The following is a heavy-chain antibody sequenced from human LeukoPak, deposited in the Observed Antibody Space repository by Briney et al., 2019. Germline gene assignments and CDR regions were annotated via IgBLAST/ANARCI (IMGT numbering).Heavy chain of an antibody. CDR3: TTTYPARIAAAGKAPYFDY. J-gene: IGHJ4*02. CDR2: IKSRTDGGTT. Sequence: GGSLRLSCAASRFTFSNAWMSWVSQAQGKGLEWVGRIKSRTDGGTTDYAAPVKGRFTISRDDSKNTLYLQMNSLKTEDTAVYYCTTTYPARIAAAGKAPYFDYWGQGTLVTVSS. V-gene: IGHV3-15*01. CDR1: RFTFSNAW. D-gene: IGHD6-13*01.